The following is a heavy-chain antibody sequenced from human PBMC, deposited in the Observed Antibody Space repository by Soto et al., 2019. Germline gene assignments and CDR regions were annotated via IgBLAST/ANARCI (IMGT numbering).Heavy chain of an antibody. Sequence: EVQLVESGGGLVKPGGSLRLSCAVSGFTFRSYTMNWVRQAPGKGLEWVSYISSSSSTIYYADSVKGRFTISRDNAKNSLYLQMNSLRDEDTAVYYCARGGDGSGFYYYYYGMDVWGQGTTVTVSS. D-gene: IGHD3-10*01. V-gene: IGHV3-48*02. CDR3: ARGGDGSGFYYYYYGMDV. CDR2: ISSSSSTI. CDR1: GFTFRSYT. J-gene: IGHJ6*02.